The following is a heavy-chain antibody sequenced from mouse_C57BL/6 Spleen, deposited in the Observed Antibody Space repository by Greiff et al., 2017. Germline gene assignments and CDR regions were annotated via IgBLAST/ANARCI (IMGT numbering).Heavy chain of an antibody. V-gene: IGHV1-18*01. Sequence: VQLKESGPELVKPGASVKIPCKASGYTFTDYNMDWVKQSHGKSLEWIGDINPNNGGTIYNQKFKGKATLTVDKSSSTAYMELRSLTSEDTAVYYCARGYYYGSSPYYYAMDYWGQGTSVTVSS. D-gene: IGHD1-1*01. J-gene: IGHJ4*01. CDR2: INPNNGGT. CDR3: ARGYYYGSSPYYYAMDY. CDR1: GYTFTDYN.